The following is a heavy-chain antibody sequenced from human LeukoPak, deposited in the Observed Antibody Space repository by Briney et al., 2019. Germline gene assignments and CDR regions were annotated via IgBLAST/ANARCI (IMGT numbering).Heavy chain of an antibody. CDR2: ISGGGRTT. V-gene: IGHV3-23*01. CDR1: GFTFSNHA. J-gene: IGHJ4*02. D-gene: IGHD2-15*01. CDR3: AKNVVVKRYIDF. Sequence: GGSLRLSCAASGFTFSNHAMSWVRQAPGKGLQWVAVISGGGRTTEYEDFVKGRFTISRDNSKNTLSLQMNSLTVEDTAIYFCAKNVVVKRYIDFWGQGTLVTISS.